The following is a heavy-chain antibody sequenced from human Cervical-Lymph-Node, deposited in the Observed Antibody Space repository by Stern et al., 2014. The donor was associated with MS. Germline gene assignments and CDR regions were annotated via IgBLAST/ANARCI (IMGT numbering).Heavy chain of an antibody. V-gene: IGHV1-18*01. CDR2: ISAYNGNT. CDR3: ARVRRLVITYGCCYCGMDV. CDR1: GYTFTSYG. D-gene: IGHD3-16*01. J-gene: IGHJ6*02. Sequence: QVQLVQSGAEVKKPGASVKVSCKASGYTFTSYGISWVRQAPGQGLEWMGWISAYNGNTNYAQKLQGRVTMTPDTSTSTAYMELRSLRSDDTAVYYCARVRRLVITYGCCYCGMDVWGQGTTVTVSS.